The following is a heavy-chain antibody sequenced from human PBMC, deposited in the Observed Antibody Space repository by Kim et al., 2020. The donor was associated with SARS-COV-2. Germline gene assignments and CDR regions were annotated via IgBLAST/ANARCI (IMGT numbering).Heavy chain of an antibody. Sequence: GGSLRLSCAASGFTFSSYAMHWVRQAPGKGLEWVAVISYDGSNKYYADSVKGRFTISRDNSKNTLYLQMNSLRAEDTAVYYCAREGGSYDSSGYWNWFDPWGQGTLVTVSS. V-gene: IGHV3-30-3*01. CDR3: AREGGSYDSSGYWNWFDP. J-gene: IGHJ5*02. CDR1: GFTFSSYA. D-gene: IGHD3-22*01. CDR2: ISYDGSNK.